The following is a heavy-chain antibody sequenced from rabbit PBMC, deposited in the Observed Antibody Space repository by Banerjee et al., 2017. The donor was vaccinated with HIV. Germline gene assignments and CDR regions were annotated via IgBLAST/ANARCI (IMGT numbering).Heavy chain of an antibody. D-gene: IGHD6-1*01. J-gene: IGHJ4*01. CDR1: GGSFISSYC. V-gene: IGHV1S40*01. Sequence: QALVVAGGERVEPGAALTLTSTAAGGSFISSYCMCWVRQAPGKGLEWIACIYPGCSGSTYSASWGKVRFTISKTSATTVDLKMPRLTAAAAAASFCARDHAEVHAGYGYVFNLRGPGTLVTVS. CDR3: ARDHAEVHAGYGYVFNL. CDR2: IYPGCSGST.